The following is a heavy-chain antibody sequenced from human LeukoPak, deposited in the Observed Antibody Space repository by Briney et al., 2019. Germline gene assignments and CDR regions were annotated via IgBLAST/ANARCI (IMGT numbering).Heavy chain of an antibody. CDR3: ARVVGSRYGDYPLFDY. CDR1: GGSFSGYY. D-gene: IGHD4-17*01. V-gene: IGHV4-34*01. Sequence: KPSETLSLTCAVYGGSFSGYYWSWIRQPPGKGLEWIGEINHSGSTNYNPSLKSRVTISVDTSKNQFSLKLSSVTAADTAVHYCARVVGSRYGDYPLFDYWGQGTLVTVSS. J-gene: IGHJ4*02. CDR2: INHSGST.